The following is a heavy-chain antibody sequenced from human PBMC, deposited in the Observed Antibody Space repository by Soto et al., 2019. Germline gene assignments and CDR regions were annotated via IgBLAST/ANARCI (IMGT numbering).Heavy chain of an antibody. Sequence: SETLSLTCTVAGVSVSSGNYYWSWIRQPPGKGLEWIGYIQASGGTRYNPSLKSRVYISLDTSKNQFSLMLTSVTAADTAIYYCMRTNSRGHWAAWYWGQGTLVTVSS. D-gene: IGHD3-22*01. CDR3: MRTNSRGHWAAWY. J-gene: IGHJ4*02. V-gene: IGHV4-61*01. CDR2: IQASGGT. CDR1: GVSVSSGNYY.